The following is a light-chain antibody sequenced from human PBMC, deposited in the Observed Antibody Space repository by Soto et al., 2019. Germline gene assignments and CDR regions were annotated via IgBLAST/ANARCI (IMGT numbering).Light chain of an antibody. Sequence: DIQMTQSPSTLSASVGDRVTISCRASQTISSWLAWYQQKPGKATKLLIYGASSLESGVPSKFSGFGSGTEFAVAISGLQPDDFATYYCQQYYRYPSTFGQGTKLEIK. V-gene: IGKV1-5*01. CDR3: QQYYRYPST. CDR1: QTISSW. J-gene: IGKJ2*01. CDR2: GAS.